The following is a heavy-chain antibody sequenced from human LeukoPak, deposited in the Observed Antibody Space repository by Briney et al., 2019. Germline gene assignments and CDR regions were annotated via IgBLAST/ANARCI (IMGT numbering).Heavy chain of an antibody. D-gene: IGHD3-10*01. CDR2: INPSGGST. V-gene: IGHV1-46*01. J-gene: IGHJ6*02. CDR3: AREWEFGEFEAYYYGMDV. Sequence: ASVKVSCKASGYTFTSYYMHWVRQAPGQGLEWMGIINPSGGSTSYAQKFQGRVTMTRDTSTSTVYMELSSLRSEDTAVYYCAREWEFGEFEAYYYGMDVWGQGTTVTVSS. CDR1: GYTFTSYY.